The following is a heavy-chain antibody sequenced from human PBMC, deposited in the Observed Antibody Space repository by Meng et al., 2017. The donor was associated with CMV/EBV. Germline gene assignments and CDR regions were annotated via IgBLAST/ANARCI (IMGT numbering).Heavy chain of an antibody. V-gene: IGHV3-30-3*01. Sequence: QVQLVGFGGGVVQPGRSLRLSCAASGFTFSSYAMHWVRQAPGKGLEWVAVISYDGSNKYYADSVKGRFTISRDNSKNTLYLQMNSLRAEDTAVYYCARGGYWGQGTLVTVSS. CDR3: ARGGY. CDR1: GFTFSSYA. J-gene: IGHJ4*02. CDR2: ISYDGSNK.